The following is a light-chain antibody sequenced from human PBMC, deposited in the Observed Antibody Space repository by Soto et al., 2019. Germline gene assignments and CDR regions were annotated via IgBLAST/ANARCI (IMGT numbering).Light chain of an antibody. CDR2: DVS. V-gene: IGLV2-11*01. CDR1: SSYVGGYNY. CDR3: CSYAGSYTLV. Sequence: QSALTQPASVSGSPGQSITISCTGTSSYVGGYNYVSWYQQHPGKAPKLMIYDVSKRPSGVPDRFSGSKSGNTASLTISGLQAEDEADYYCCSYAGSYTLVFGGGTKVTVL. J-gene: IGLJ2*01.